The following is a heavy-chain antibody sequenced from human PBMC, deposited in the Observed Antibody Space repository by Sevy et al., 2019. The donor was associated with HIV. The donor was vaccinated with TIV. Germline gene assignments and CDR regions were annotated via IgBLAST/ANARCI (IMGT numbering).Heavy chain of an antibody. CDR1: GFTFGDYA. V-gene: IGHV3-49*03. J-gene: IGHJ4*02. Sequence: GGSLRLSCTTSGFTFGDYAMGWFRQAPGKGLEWVGFIRTTASGGTTDYAASVKGTFIISRDDSKSIAYLQMNSLKTEDTAFYYCTRSFSVTWYPHYWGQGTLVTVSS. CDR2: IRTTASGGTT. CDR3: TRSFSVTWYPHY. D-gene: IGHD6-13*01.